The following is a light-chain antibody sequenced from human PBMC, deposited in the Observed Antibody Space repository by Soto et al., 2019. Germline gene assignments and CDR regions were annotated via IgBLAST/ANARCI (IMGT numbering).Light chain of an antibody. J-gene: IGKJ4*01. V-gene: IGKV1-39*01. CDR1: QSISTY. CDR3: QQSYSIPLT. Sequence: DIQMTQSPSSLSASVGDRVTKTCRASQSISTYLNWYQQKPGKAPKLLIYAASSLESGVPSRFSGSGSGTDFSLTISSLQPEDFAAYYCQQSYSIPLTFGGGTKVDIK. CDR2: AAS.